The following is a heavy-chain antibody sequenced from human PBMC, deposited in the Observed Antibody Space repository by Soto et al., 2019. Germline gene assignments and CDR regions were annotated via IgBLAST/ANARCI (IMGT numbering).Heavy chain of an antibody. J-gene: IGHJ6*02. V-gene: IGHV3-48*02. Sequence: PGGSLRLSCAASGFTFSSYSMNWVRQAPGKGLEWVSYISSSSSTIYYADSVKGRFTISRDNAKNSLYLQMNSLRDEDTAVYYCARDQYCSGGSCYSDGMDVWGQGTTVTVSS. CDR1: GFTFSSYS. D-gene: IGHD2-15*01. CDR3: ARDQYCSGGSCYSDGMDV. CDR2: ISSSSSTI.